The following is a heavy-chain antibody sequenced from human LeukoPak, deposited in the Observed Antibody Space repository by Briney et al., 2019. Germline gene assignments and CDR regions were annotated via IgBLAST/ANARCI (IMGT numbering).Heavy chain of an antibody. D-gene: IGHD2-2*01. J-gene: IGHJ4*02. CDR1: GGSISSYY. CDR3: AGYLCPVVPASFDY. CDR2: IYTSGST. V-gene: IGHV4-4*09. Sequence: SETLSLTCTVSGGSISSYYWSWIRQPPGKGLEWIGYIYTSGSTNYNPSLKSRVTISVDTSKNQFSLKLSSVTAADTAVYYSAGYLCPVVPASFDYWGQGTLVTVSS.